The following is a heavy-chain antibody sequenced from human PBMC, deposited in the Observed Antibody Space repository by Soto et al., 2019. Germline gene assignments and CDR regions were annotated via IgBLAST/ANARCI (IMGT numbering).Heavy chain of an antibody. Sequence: VASVKVSCKASGGTFSSYAISWVRQAPGQGLEWMGGIIPIFGTANYAQKFQGRVTITADKSTSTAYMELSSLRSEDTAVYYCARVALYYDILTGYSKTYYYYGMDVWGQGTTVTVSS. CDR2: IIPIFGTA. D-gene: IGHD3-9*01. J-gene: IGHJ6*02. V-gene: IGHV1-69*06. CDR3: ARVALYYDILTGYSKTYYYYGMDV. CDR1: GGTFSSYA.